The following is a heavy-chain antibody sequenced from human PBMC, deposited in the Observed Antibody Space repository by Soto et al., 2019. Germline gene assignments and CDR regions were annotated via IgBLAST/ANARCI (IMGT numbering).Heavy chain of an antibody. D-gene: IGHD4-17*01. CDR2: IYYSGSP. V-gene: IGHV4-31*03. CDR3: ARDSATVTTSTFDY. J-gene: IGHJ4*02. Sequence: QVQLQESGPGLVTPSQTLSLTCTVSGGSISSGNYYWSWIRQHPGKGLEWIGYIYYSGSPYYNPSLQSRVTISVDTSKNQFSLKLSSVPAADTAVYYCARDSATVTTSTFDYWGQGTLVTVSS. CDR1: GGSISSGNYY.